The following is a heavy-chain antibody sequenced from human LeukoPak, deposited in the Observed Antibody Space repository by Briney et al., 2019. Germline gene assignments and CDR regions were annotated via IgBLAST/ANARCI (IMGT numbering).Heavy chain of an antibody. CDR1: GFTFSSYG. V-gene: IGHV3-30*02. J-gene: IGHJ2*01. CDR3: VILPASMEFDL. CDR2: IRSDGSNK. Sequence: GGSLRLSCAASGFTFSSYGMHWVRQAPGKGLEWVAFIRSDGSNKYYADSVKGRFTISRDNSKNTLYLQIHRLRAEDTAVYYCVILPASMEFDLWGRGTLVTASS. D-gene: IGHD2-8*01.